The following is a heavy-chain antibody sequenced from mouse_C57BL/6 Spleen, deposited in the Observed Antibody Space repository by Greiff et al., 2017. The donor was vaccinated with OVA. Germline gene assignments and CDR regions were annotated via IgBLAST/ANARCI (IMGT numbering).Heavy chain of an antibody. CDR1: GFTFNTYA. Sequence: DVKLVESGGGLVQPKGSLKLSCAASGFTFNTYAMHWVRQAPGKGLEWVARIRSKSSNYATYYADSVKDRFTISRDDSQSMLYLQMNNLKTEDTAMYYCVREGYYGSSYPFDYWGQGTTLTVSS. CDR3: VREGYYGSSYPFDY. J-gene: IGHJ2*01. CDR2: IRSKSSNYAT. D-gene: IGHD1-1*01. V-gene: IGHV10-3*01.